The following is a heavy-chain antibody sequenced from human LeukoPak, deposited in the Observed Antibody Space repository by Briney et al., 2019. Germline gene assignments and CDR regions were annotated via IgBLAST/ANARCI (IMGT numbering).Heavy chain of an antibody. D-gene: IGHD6-13*01. CDR2: INPNSGGT. CDR3: ASPGMKAAGKKAFDI. CDR1: GYTFTGYY. Sequence: ASVKVSCKASGYTFTGYYMHWVRQAPGQGLEWMGWINPNSGGTNYAQKFQGRVIMTRDTSISTAYMELSRLRSDDTAVYYCASPGMKAAGKKAFDIWGQGTMVTVSS. V-gene: IGHV1-2*02. J-gene: IGHJ3*02.